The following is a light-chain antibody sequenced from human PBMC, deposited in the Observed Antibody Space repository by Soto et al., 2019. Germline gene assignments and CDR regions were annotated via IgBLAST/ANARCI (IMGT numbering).Light chain of an antibody. CDR3: TSYRTINTLI. Sequence: QAVVTQPASVSGSPGQSITISCTGTSSDVGGYNHVSWYQQHPGTVPKLIIYDVSSRPSGVSNRFSGSKSGNTASLTISGLQAEDEADYYCTSYRTINTLIFGGGTKLTVL. CDR1: SSDVGGYNH. J-gene: IGLJ2*01. V-gene: IGLV2-14*03. CDR2: DVS.